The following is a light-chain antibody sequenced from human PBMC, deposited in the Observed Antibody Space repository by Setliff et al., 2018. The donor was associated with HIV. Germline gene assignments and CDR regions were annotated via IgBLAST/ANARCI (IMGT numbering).Light chain of an antibody. CDR2: DFS. J-gene: IGLJ1*01. V-gene: IGLV2-14*03. CDR1: SSDVGTYNF. CDR3: SSSTSTPLYV. Sequence: QSALTKPASVSGSPGQSITISCTGTSSDVGTYNFVSWYQQHPGKAPKLMIYDFSNRPSGVSNRFSCSKSGNTASLTISGLQAEDEADYYCSSSTSTPLYVFGTGTKVTVL.